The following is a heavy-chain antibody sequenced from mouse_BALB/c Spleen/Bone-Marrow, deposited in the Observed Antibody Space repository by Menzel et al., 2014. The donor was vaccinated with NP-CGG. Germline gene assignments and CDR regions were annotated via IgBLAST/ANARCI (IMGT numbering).Heavy chain of an antibody. CDR1: RFDFSRYW. CDR3: ARLGYYGAMAY. J-gene: IGHJ4*01. D-gene: IGHD1-1*01. Sequence: EVKLQESGGGLVQPGGSLKLSCAASRFDFSRYWMTWVRQAPGKGLEWIGEIKPDSRTINYSPSLKEKFIISRDNAKSTLYLQMSKVRSEDTALYYCARLGYYGAMAYWGQGTSVTVSS. V-gene: IGHV4-1*02. CDR2: IKPDSRTI.